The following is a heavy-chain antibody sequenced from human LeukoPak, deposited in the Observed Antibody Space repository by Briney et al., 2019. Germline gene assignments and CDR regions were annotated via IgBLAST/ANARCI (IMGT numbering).Heavy chain of an antibody. D-gene: IGHD3-16*02. J-gene: IGHJ5*02. CDR2: IYHSGST. V-gene: IGHV4-38-2*02. Sequence: SETLSLTCTVSGYSISSGYYWGWIRQPPGKGLEWIGSIYHSGSTYYNPSLKSRVTISVDTSKNQFSLKLSSVTAADTAVYYCARDHYDYVWGSYRINWFDPWGQGTLVTVSS. CDR3: ARDHYDYVWGSYRINWFDP. CDR1: GYSISSGYY.